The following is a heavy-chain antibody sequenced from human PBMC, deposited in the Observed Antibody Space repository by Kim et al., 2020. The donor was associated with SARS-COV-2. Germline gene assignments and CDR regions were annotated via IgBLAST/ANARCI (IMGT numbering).Heavy chain of an antibody. CDR3: AGDDPKEMAPVEFDY. V-gene: IGHV3-21*01. D-gene: IGHD5-12*01. J-gene: IGHJ4*02. CDR2: ISSSSSYI. CDR1: GFTFSSYS. Sequence: GGSLRLSCAASGFTFSSYSMNWVRQAPGKGLEWVSSISSSSSYIYYADSVKGRFTISRDNAKNSLYLQMNSLRAEDTAVYYCAGDDPKEMAPVEFDYWGQGTLVTVSS.